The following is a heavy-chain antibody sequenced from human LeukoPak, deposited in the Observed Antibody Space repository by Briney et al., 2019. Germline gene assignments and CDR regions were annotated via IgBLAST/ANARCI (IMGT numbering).Heavy chain of an antibody. Sequence: KPSETLSLTCTVSGGSISSSSYYWGWLRQPPGKGLEWIGYIYYSGSTYYNPSLKSRVTISIDMSKNQFSLKLSSATAADTAVYYCAREDGAVFDYWGQGTLVTVSS. CDR3: AREDGAVFDY. V-gene: IGHV4-31*03. CDR2: IYYSGST. D-gene: IGHD4/OR15-4a*01. J-gene: IGHJ4*02. CDR1: GGSISSSSYY.